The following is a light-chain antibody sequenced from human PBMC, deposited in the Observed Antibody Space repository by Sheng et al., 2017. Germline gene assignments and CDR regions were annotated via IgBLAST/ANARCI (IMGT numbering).Light chain of an antibody. CDR1: QSVDDQ. CDR2: DAN. Sequence: EIVLTQSPDTMSLSPGERATFSCRASQSVDDQLAWYQKRPGQAPRLLIYDANNRATDIPARFSGSGSGTDFTLTISSLEPEDFAVYYCQQRSNWPPFFGQGTRLEIK. CDR3: QQRSNWPPF. V-gene: IGKV3-11*01. J-gene: IGKJ5*01.